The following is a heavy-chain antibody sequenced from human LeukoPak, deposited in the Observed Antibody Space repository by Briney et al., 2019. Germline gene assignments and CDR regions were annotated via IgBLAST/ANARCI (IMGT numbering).Heavy chain of an antibody. CDR3: ARVLWSGYYIIAYSDYYMDV. CDR1: GGSFSGYY. Sequence: SETLSLTCAVYGGSFSGYYWSWLRQPPGKGLEWIGEINHSGSTNYNPSLKSRVTISVDTSKNQISLKLSSVTAADTAVYYCARVLWSGYYIIAYSDYYMDVWGKGTTVTVSS. J-gene: IGHJ6*03. V-gene: IGHV4-34*01. D-gene: IGHD3-3*01. CDR2: INHSGST.